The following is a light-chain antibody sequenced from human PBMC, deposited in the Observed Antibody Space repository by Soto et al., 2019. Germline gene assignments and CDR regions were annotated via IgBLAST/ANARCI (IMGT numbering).Light chain of an antibody. Sequence: QSVLTQPPSVSGAPGQRVTISCTGSSSNIGAGYDVHWYQQLPGTAPKLLIYVNNNRPSGVPDRFSGSKSGTSASLAIAGLQAEDEADYYCQSYDSSLSGPVLFGGGTQLTVL. CDR1: SSNIGAGYD. V-gene: IGLV1-40*01. CDR2: VNN. J-gene: IGLJ2*01. CDR3: QSYDSSLSGPVL.